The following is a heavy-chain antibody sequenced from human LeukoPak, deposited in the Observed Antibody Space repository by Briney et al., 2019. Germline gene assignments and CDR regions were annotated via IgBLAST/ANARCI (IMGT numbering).Heavy chain of an antibody. D-gene: IGHD3-16*01. V-gene: IGHV3-23*01. CDR3: AKDPTVGEWPNWFDP. CDR1: GFTFSSYA. J-gene: IGHJ5*02. CDR2: ISGSGGAT. Sequence: GGSLRLSCAASGFTFSSYAMGWVRQAPEGGLQWVSAISGSGGATYSADSEKGRFTISRDNSKNTLYLQMNTLRAENTAVYYCAKDPTVGEWPNWFDPWGQGTLVTVSS.